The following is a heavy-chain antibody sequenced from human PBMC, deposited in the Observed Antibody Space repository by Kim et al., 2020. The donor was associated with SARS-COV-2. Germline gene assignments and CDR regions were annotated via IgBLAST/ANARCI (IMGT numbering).Heavy chain of an antibody. J-gene: IGHJ6*01. CDR3: ARGLPYPYSSSWYSYYYG. CDR2: INHSGST. Sequence: SETLSLTCAVYGGSFSGYYWSWIRQPPGKGLEWIGEINHSGSTNYNPSLKSRVTISVDTSKNQFSLKLSSVTAADTAVYYCARGLPYPYSSSWYSYYYG. V-gene: IGHV4-34*01. CDR1: GGSFSGYY. D-gene: IGHD6-13*01.